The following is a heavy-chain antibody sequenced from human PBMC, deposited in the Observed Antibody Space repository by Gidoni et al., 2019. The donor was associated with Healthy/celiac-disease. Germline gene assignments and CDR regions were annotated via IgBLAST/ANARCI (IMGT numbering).Heavy chain of an antibody. CDR3: TRDYYDSSGFDY. J-gene: IGHJ4*02. Sequence: EVQLVESGGALVPPGRPRELSLPGSGFTFGDYAMSWFRQAPGKGLEWVGFIRSKAYGGTTEYAASVKGRFTISRDDSKSIAYLQMNSLKTEDTAVYYCTRDYYDSSGFDYWGQGTLVTVSS. D-gene: IGHD3-22*01. V-gene: IGHV3-49*03. CDR2: IRSKAYGGTT. CDR1: GFTFGDYA.